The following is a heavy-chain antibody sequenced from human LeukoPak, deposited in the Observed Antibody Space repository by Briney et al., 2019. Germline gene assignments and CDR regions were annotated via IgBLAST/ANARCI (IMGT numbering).Heavy chain of an antibody. V-gene: IGHV3-53*04. CDR1: GFSSTNAW. Sequence: GGSLRLSCAASGFSSTNAWMSWVRQAPGKGLEWVSTIYSGGTTYYADSVMGRFTISRHNSRNTLYLQMNSLRAEDTAVYYCARIDTVMAYYFDLWGQGTLVTVSS. CDR2: IYSGGTT. D-gene: IGHD5-18*01. J-gene: IGHJ4*02. CDR3: ARIDTVMAYYFDL.